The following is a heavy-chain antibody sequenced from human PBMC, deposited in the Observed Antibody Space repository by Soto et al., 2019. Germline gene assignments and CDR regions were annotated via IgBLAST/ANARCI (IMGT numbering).Heavy chain of an antibody. V-gene: IGHV3-23*01. J-gene: IGHJ2*01. CDR1: GFSFSNYG. Sequence: EVQLLESGGGLVQPGGSLRLSCAASGFSFSNYGMPWVRQAPGKGLEWVSSVSADGQTTYYADSVRGRFTISRDSSKGTLYLEMDSLRADDKAVYYCAKEASVPSLGEFCYFGRWGRGTHVTVSS. CDR2: VSADGQTT. D-gene: IGHD3-10*01. CDR3: AKEASVPSLGEFCYFGR.